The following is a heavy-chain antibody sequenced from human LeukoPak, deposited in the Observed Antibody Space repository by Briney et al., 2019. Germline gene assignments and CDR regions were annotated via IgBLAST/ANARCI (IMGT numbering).Heavy chain of an antibody. J-gene: IGHJ4*02. CDR1: GGSFSGYY. D-gene: IGHD1-14*01. CDR3: ARAWGNRRLDS. CDR2: MYYSGST. V-gene: IGHV4-34*01. Sequence: SETLSLTCAVYGGSFSGYYWSWIRQPPGKGLEWIGSMYYSGSTYYNPSFKSRVTISVDTSKNQFSLKLSSVTAADTAVYYCARAWGNRRLDSWGQGTLVTVSS.